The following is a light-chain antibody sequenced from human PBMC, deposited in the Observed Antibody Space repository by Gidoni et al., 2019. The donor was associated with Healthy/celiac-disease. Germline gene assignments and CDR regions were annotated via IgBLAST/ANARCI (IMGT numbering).Light chain of an antibody. CDR2: GAS. CDR3: QQYGSSPPYS. CDR1: QSVSSSY. Sequence: EIVLTQSPGTLSLSPGERATLSCRASQSVSSSYLAWYQQKPGQAPRLLIYGASSRATGIPDRFSGSGSGTDFTLTISRLEPKDFAVYYCQQYGSSPPYSFXQXTKLEIK. V-gene: IGKV3-20*01. J-gene: IGKJ2*03.